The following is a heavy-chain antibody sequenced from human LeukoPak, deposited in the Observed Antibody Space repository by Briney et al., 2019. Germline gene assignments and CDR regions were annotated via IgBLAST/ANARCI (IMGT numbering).Heavy chain of an antibody. Sequence: GESLKISCKGSGNSFTTYWIGWVRQMPGKGLEWMGIIYPGDSDTRYSPSFQGQVTISADKSINTAYLQWSSLKASDTAMYYCARHVRGGGFSAIGGYYMDVWGKGTTVTVSS. CDR1: GNSFTTYW. J-gene: IGHJ6*03. D-gene: IGHD3-16*01. V-gene: IGHV5-51*01. CDR3: ARHVRGGGFSAIGGYYMDV. CDR2: IYPGDSDT.